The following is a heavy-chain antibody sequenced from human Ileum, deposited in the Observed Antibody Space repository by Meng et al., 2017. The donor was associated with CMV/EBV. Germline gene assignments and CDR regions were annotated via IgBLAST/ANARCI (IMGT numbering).Heavy chain of an antibody. V-gene: IGHV2-5*02. CDR2: IYWDDDK. Sequence: QITLKECWHKLWKPAHTLKMTCTFSGFSISTSGVGVGRIPQPQGKALVWLALIYWDDDKRYSTSLKSRLTITKDTSKNQVVLTMTNMDPVDTATYYCAHRRGIEEYFQHWGQGTLVTVSS. CDR1: GFSISTSGVG. J-gene: IGHJ1*01. D-gene: IGHD6-13*01. CDR3: AHRRGIEEYFQH.